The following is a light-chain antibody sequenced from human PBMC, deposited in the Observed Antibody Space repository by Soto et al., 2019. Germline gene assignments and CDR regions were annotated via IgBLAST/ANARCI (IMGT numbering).Light chain of an antibody. CDR3: CSYAGSYGV. Sequence: QSVLTQPPSASGSPGQSVTISCTGTSSDVGAYNYVSWYQQHPGKAPKLMIYDVSKRPSGVPDRFSGSKSGNTASLTISGLQAEDEADYYCCSYAGSYGVFGTGTKVTVL. CDR1: SSDVGAYNY. J-gene: IGLJ1*01. CDR2: DVS. V-gene: IGLV2-11*01.